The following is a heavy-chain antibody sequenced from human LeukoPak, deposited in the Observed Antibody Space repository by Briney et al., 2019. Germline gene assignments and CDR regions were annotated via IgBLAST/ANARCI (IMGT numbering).Heavy chain of an antibody. CDR2: ISWNSGSM. V-gene: IGHV3-9*01. CDR1: GFTFDDYA. J-gene: IGHJ4*02. Sequence: PGGSLRLSCAASGFTFDDYAMHWVRQAPGKGLEWVSGISWNSGSMGYADSVKGRFTISRDNAKNSLYLQMNSLRADDTAVYNCARVRFTMVRGVEFDYWGQGTLVTVSS. CDR3: ARVRFTMVRGVEFDY. D-gene: IGHD3-10*01.